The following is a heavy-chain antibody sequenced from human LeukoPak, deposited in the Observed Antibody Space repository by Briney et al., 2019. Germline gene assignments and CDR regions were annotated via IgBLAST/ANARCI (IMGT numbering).Heavy chain of an antibody. D-gene: IGHD1-7*01. CDR3: ARVIFTGTSLAFDI. V-gene: IGHV7-4-1*02. CDR2: INTNTGNP. Sequence: ASVKVSCKASGYTLTSYAMNWVRQAPGQGLEWMGWINTNTGNPTYAQGFTGRFVFSLDTSVSTAYLQISSLKAEDTAVYYCARVIFTGTSLAFDIWGQGTMVTVSS. CDR1: GYTLTSYA. J-gene: IGHJ3*02.